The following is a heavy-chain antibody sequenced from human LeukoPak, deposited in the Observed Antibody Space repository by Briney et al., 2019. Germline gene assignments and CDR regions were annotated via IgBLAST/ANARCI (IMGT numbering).Heavy chain of an antibody. CDR1: EFTFSSYA. J-gene: IGHJ6*03. D-gene: IGHD2-8*01. Sequence: GGSLRLSCAASEFTFSSYAMHWVRQAPGKGLEWVAVITYDGSNKYYADSVKGRFTISRDDAKKSLYLQMNNLTDADTAVYYCARVPTPYFTYYMDVWGKGTPVTVSS. V-gene: IGHV3-30*04. CDR2: ITYDGSNK. CDR3: ARVPTPYFTYYMDV.